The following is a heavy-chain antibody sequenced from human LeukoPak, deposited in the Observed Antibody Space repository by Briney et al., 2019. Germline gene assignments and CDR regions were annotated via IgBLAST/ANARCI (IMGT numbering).Heavy chain of an antibody. CDR1: GFTFTTYW. D-gene: IGHD4-23*01. Sequence: GGSLRLSCAASGFTFTTYWMSWVRQAPGKGLEWVANIREDGGHTDYVDSVKGRFTISRDNAKNSLFPQMDGLRVDDTAVYFWARDGRGGQNDFWGQGTLITVSP. CDR3: ARDGRGGQNDF. J-gene: IGHJ4*02. V-gene: IGHV3-7*01. CDR2: IREDGGHT.